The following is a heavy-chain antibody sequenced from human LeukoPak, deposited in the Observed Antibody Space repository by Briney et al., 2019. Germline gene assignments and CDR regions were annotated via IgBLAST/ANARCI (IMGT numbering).Heavy chain of an antibody. CDR3: AKATPPFYDFWSGSPGYYYMDV. CDR2: IRYDGSNK. J-gene: IGHJ6*03. Sequence: PGGSLRLSCAASGFTFSSYGMHWVRQAPGKGLEWVAFIRYDGSNKYYADSVKGRFTISRDNSKNTLYLQMNSLRAEDTAVFYCAKATPPFYDFWSGSPGYYYMDVWGKGTTVTVSS. V-gene: IGHV3-30*02. CDR1: GFTFSSYG. D-gene: IGHD3-3*01.